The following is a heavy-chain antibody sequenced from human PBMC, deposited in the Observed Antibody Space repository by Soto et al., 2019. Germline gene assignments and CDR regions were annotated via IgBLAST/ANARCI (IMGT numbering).Heavy chain of an antibody. CDR3: ARGGVLVPAAMQDYYYGMDV. J-gene: IGHJ6*02. CDR2: INAGNGNT. D-gene: IGHD2-2*01. V-gene: IGHV1-3*01. Sequence: GASVKVSCKASGYTFTSYAMHWVRKAPGQRLEWMGWINAGNGNTKYSQKFQGRVTITRDTSASTAYMELSSLRSEDTAVYYCARGGVLVPAAMQDYYYGMDVWGQGTTVTVSS. CDR1: GYTFTSYA.